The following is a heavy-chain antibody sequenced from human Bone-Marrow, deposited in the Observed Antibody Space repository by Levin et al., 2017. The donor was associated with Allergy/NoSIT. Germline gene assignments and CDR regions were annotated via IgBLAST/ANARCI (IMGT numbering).Heavy chain of an antibody. CDR3: TRDLLWSGRDVYYMDV. Sequence: PSQTLSLTCAASGFTVSSNYMSWVRQAPGKGLEWVSVIYSGGSTYYADSVKGRFTISRDNSKNTLFLQMNSLRAGDTAVYYCTRDLLWSGRDVYYMDVWGKGTTVTVSS. J-gene: IGHJ6*03. D-gene: IGHD3/OR15-3a*01. CDR1: GFTVSSNY. V-gene: IGHV3-53*01. CDR2: IYSGGST.